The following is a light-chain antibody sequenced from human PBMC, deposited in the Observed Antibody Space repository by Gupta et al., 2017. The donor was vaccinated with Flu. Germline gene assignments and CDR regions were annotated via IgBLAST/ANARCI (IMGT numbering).Light chain of an antibody. CDR2: GAS. CDR3: QQYESSPTGVT. V-gene: IGKV3-20*01. Sequence: EIVLTQSPGTLSLSPGERATLSCRASQSVSSSYLAWYQQKPGQAPRLLIYGASNRATGIPDRFSGSGSGTDFTLTISRLEPEDFAVYYCQQYESSPTGVTFGPGTTVDIK. J-gene: IGKJ3*01. CDR1: QSVSSSY.